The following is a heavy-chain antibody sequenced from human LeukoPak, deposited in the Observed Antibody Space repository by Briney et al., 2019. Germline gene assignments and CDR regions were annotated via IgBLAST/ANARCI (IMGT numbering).Heavy chain of an antibody. CDR1: GGSISSYN. V-gene: IGHV4-4*07. CDR2: IYTSGTT. J-gene: IGHJ4*02. CDR3: ARTGWLYSSSSIDY. Sequence: SETLSLTCTVSGGSISSYNWSWIRQPARKGLEWIGRIYTSGTTNYNPSLKSRVTMSVAMSKTQFSLKLSSVTAADTAVYYCARTGWLYSSSSIDYWGQGTLVSVSS. D-gene: IGHD6-6*01.